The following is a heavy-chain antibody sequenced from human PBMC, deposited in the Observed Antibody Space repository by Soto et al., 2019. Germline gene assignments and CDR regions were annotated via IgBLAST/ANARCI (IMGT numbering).Heavy chain of an antibody. D-gene: IGHD6-19*01. J-gene: IGHJ4*02. Sequence: HHAGLLRLSCSASGCPVSSYAMSWVRQAPGKGLEWVSVMSNSGGETYYADSVKGRFTISRDNFQNTLYLQLSSLRAEDTAVYYCAKDAARTSGWYYFDFWGQGTLVTVSS. CDR1: GCPVSSYA. V-gene: IGHV3-23*01. CDR3: AKDAARTSGWYYFDF. CDR2: MSNSGGET.